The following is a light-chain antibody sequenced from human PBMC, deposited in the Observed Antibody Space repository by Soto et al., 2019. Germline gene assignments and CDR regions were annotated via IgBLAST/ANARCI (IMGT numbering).Light chain of an antibody. CDR1: QSVSSY. J-gene: IGKJ2*01. CDR2: DAS. Sequence: EIVLTQSPATLSLSPGERATLSCRASQSVSSYLAWYQQKPGQAPRLLIYDASNRATGIPARFSGSGSGTHFTLTISSLEPEDCAVYYCQQRSNSYTFGQGTKLQIK. V-gene: IGKV3-11*01. CDR3: QQRSNSYT.